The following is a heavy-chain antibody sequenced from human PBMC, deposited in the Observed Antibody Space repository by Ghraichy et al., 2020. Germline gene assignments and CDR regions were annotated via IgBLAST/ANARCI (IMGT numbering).Heavy chain of an antibody. CDR3: AAGAVDYRYGMDV. J-gene: IGHJ6*02. CDR1: GGSISSSSYY. Sequence: SETLSLTCTVSGGSISSSSYYWGWIRQPPGKGLEWIGSIYYSGSTYYNPSLKSRVTISVDTSKNQFSLKLSSVTAADTAVYYCAAGAVDYRYGMDVWGQGTTVTVSS. D-gene: IGHD5-12*01. CDR2: IYYSGST. V-gene: IGHV4-39*01.